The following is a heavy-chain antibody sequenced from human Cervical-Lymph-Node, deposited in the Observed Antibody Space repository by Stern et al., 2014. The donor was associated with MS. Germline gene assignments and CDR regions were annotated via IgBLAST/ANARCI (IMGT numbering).Heavy chain of an antibody. J-gene: IGHJ6*02. Sequence: VQLVESGAEVKKPGESLKISCKGSGYTFTNNWIAWVRQMPGKGLEWMGIIYPDDEESRSSPSLQAQFTISPDNPISTAYLRWSSRKAADSALYYCASPPPRRKWDDPNYGMDVWGQGTTVTVSS. CDR2: IYPDDEES. V-gene: IGHV5-51*04. CDR1: GYTFTNNW. CDR3: ASPPPRRKWDDPNYGMDV. D-gene: IGHD1-1*01.